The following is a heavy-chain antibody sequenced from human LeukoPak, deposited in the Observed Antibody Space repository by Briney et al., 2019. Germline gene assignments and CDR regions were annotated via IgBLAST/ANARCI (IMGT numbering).Heavy chain of an antibody. CDR1: GFTFSSYG. D-gene: IGHD5-18*01. CDR2: ISSSGSTI. J-gene: IGHJ4*02. V-gene: IGHV3-48*04. Sequence: GGSLRLSCAASGFTFSSYGMHWVRQAPGKGLEWVSYISSSGSTIYYADSVKGRFTISRDNAKNSLYLQMNSLRAEDTAVYYCARGYSYGYLYFDYWGQGTLVTVSS. CDR3: ARGYSYGYLYFDY.